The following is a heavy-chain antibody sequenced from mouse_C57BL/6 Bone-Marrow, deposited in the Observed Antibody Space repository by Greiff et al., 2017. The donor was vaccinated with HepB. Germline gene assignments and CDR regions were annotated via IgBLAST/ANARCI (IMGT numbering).Heavy chain of an antibody. J-gene: IGHJ2*01. CDR2: INPYNGGT. Sequence: EVQVVESGPVLVKPGASVKMSCKASGYTFTDYYMNWVKQSHGKSLEWIGVINPYNGGTSYNQKFKGKATLTVDKSSSTAYMELNSLTSEDSAVYYCARPLIDYWGQGTTLTVSS. CDR3: ARPLIDY. D-gene: IGHD6-1*01. CDR1: GYTFTDYY. V-gene: IGHV1-19*01.